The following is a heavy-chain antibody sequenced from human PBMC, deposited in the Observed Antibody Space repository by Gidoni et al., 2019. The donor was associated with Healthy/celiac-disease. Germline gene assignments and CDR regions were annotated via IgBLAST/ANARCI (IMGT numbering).Heavy chain of an antibody. CDR3: ARGSSPGGWYLKIDY. Sequence: QVQLVESGGGVVQPGRSLRLPCAASGLPFSSYGMHWVRQGPGKGLEWVAVIWYDGSNKYYADSVKGRFTISRDNSKNTLYLQMNSLRAEDTAVYYCARGSSPGGWYLKIDYWGQGTLVTVSS. CDR1: GLPFSSYG. CDR2: IWYDGSNK. D-gene: IGHD6-19*01. J-gene: IGHJ4*02. V-gene: IGHV3-33*01.